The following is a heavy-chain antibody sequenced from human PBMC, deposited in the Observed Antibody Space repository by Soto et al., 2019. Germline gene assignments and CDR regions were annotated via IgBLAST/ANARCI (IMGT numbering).Heavy chain of an antibody. V-gene: IGHV4-34*01. D-gene: IGHD1-7*01. J-gene: IGHJ5*02. CDR1: GGSFSSYY. CDR3: ARENKRTGTRSNWFDP. Sequence: PSETLSLTCAVYGGSFSSYYWSWIRQPPGKGLEWIGEINHSGSTNYNPSLKSRVTISVDTSKNQFSLKLSSVTAADTAVYYCARENKRTGTRSNWFDPWGQGTLVTVSS. CDR2: INHSGST.